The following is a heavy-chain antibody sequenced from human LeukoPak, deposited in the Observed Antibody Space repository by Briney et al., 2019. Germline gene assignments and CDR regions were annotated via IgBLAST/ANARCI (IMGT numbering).Heavy chain of an antibody. D-gene: IGHD1-26*01. CDR1: GFTFSSYG. CDR3: ARDWPGQWDGVDY. J-gene: IGHJ4*02. V-gene: IGHV3-21*01. Sequence: PGGSLRLSCAASGFTFSSYGMNWVRQAPGKGLEWVSSISSSSSYIYYADSVKGRFTISRDNAKNSLYLQMNSLRAEDTAVYYCARDWPGQWDGVDYWGQGTLVTVSS. CDR2: ISSSSSYI.